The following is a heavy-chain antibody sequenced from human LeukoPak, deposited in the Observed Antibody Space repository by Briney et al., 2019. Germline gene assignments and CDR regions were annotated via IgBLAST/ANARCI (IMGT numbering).Heavy chain of an antibody. V-gene: IGHV4-30-2*02. D-gene: IGHD1-26*01. J-gene: IGHJ4*02. CDR2: IYHSGST. Sequence: SQTLSLTCAVSGGSISSGGYSWRWIRQPPGKGLEWIGYIYHSGSTYYNPSLKSRVTISVDRSKNQFSLKLSSVTAADTAVYYCARTGGSYSGNDYWGQGTLVTVSS. CDR1: GGSISSGGYS. CDR3: ARTGGSYSGNDY.